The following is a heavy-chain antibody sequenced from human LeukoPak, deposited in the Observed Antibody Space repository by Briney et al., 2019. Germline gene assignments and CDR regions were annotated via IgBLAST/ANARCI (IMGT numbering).Heavy chain of an antibody. CDR1: GGSISSYY. J-gene: IGHJ5*02. CDR2: IYYSGST. Sequence: SQTLSLTCTVSGGSISSYYWSWIRQPPGKGLEWIGYIYYSGSTNYNPSLKSRVTISVDTSKNQFSLKLSSVTAADTAVYYCARDSSSSSWSMAAWFDPWGQGTLVTVSS. CDR3: ARDSSSSSWSMAAWFDP. V-gene: IGHV4-59*01. D-gene: IGHD6-13*01.